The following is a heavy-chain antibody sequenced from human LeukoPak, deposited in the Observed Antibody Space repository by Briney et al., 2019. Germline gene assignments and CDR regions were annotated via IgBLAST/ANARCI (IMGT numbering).Heavy chain of an antibody. Sequence: ASVKVSCKASGYTFTGYYMHWVRQAPGQGLEWMGWINPNSGGTNYAQKFQGRVTMTRDTSISTAYMELSRLRSDDTAVYCCARVFSKREFTFDYWGQGTLVTVSS. CDR3: ARVFSKREFTFDY. J-gene: IGHJ4*02. CDR2: INPNSGGT. V-gene: IGHV1-2*02. CDR1: GYTFTGYY. D-gene: IGHD3-9*01.